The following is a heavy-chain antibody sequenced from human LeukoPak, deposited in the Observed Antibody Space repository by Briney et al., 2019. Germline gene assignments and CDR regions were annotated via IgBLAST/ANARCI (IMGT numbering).Heavy chain of an antibody. CDR3: AKGLGGYSYGYSLN. CDR2: ISGSGGSI. Sequence: GGSLRLSCAASGFTFSSYAMSWVRQAPGKGLEWVSAISGSGGSIYYADSVKGRFTISRDNSKNTLYLQMNSLRAEDTAVYYCAKGLGGYSYGYSLNWGQGTLVTVSS. CDR1: GFTFSSYA. V-gene: IGHV3-23*01. J-gene: IGHJ4*02. D-gene: IGHD5-18*01.